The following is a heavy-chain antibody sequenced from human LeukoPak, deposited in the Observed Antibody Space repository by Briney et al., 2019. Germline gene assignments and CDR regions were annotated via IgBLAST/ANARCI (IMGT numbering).Heavy chain of an antibody. J-gene: IGHJ3*01. CDR1: GGSISSGSYY. CDR2: IYTSGST. CDR3: ARLSGTDAFDV. Sequence: MASETLSLTCTVSGGSISSGSYYWSWIRQPAGKGLEWIGRIYTSGSTNYNPSLKSRVTISVDTSKNQFSLKLSSVTAADTAVYYCARLSGTDAFDVWGQGTMVTVSS. V-gene: IGHV4-61*02. D-gene: IGHD6-13*01.